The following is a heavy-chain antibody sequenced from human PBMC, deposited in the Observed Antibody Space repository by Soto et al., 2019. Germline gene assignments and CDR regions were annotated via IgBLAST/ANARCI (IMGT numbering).Heavy chain of an antibody. J-gene: IGHJ6*02. Sequence: QVQLVESGGGVVQPGRSLRLSCGASGFTFSSYAMYWVRQAPGKGLEWVAVISYDGGNKYYADSVKGRFTISRDNSKSTLYLQMNSLRVEDTALYYCAKGAARPDYYGMDVWGQGTTVTVSS. D-gene: IGHD6-6*01. CDR1: GFTFSSYA. CDR2: ISYDGGNK. CDR3: AKGAARPDYYGMDV. V-gene: IGHV3-30*04.